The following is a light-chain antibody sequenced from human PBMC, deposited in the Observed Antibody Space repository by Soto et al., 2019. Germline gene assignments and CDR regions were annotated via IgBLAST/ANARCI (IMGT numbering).Light chain of an antibody. CDR2: YDD. J-gene: IGLJ3*02. V-gene: IGLV1-36*01. CDR1: GSNIGSNA. Sequence: QSVLTQPPSVSEAPRQRVTISCSGSGSNIGSNAVNWYQQFPGKAPKLLIYYDDLLPSGVSDRFSGSKSGTSASLVISGLQSEDEADYYCAAWDDSLNGWVFGGGTKVTVL. CDR3: AAWDDSLNGWV.